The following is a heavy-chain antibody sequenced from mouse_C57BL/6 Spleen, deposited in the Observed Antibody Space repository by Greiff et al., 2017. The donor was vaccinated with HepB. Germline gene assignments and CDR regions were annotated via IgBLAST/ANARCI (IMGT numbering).Heavy chain of an antibody. CDR3: ARGDY. J-gene: IGHJ2*01. Sequence: QVQLQQPGAELVMPGASVKLSCKASGYTFTSYWMHWVKQRPGQGLEWIGEIDPSDSYTNYNQKFKGKATLTVDQSSSTAYMQLNSLTSEDSAVYYCARGDYWGQGTTLTVSS. V-gene: IGHV1-69*01. CDR1: GYTFTSYW. CDR2: IDPSDSYT.